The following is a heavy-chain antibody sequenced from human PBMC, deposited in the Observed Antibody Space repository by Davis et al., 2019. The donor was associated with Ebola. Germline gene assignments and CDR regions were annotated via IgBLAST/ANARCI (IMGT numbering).Heavy chain of an antibody. Sequence: ASVKVSCKASGYTFTSYAMHWVRQAPGQRLEWMGWINAGNGNTKYSQKFQGRVTITADESTSTAYMELSSLRSEDTAVYYCARDGDWNDVYYYYGMDVWGQGTTVTVSS. J-gene: IGHJ6*02. CDR3: ARDGDWNDVYYYYGMDV. CDR2: INAGNGNT. D-gene: IGHD1-1*01. V-gene: IGHV1-3*01. CDR1: GYTFTSYA.